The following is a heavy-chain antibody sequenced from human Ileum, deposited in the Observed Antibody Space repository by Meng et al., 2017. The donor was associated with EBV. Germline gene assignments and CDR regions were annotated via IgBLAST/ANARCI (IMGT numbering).Heavy chain of an antibody. CDR2: IYYSGTT. V-gene: IGHV4-28*01. J-gene: IGHJ4*02. D-gene: IGHD1-26*01. CDR3: ARNSESGSYIDY. CDR1: GYSISTTNW. Sequence: QVQLQESAPGLVTPSDTLSLTCAVSGYSISTTNWWGWIRQPPGKGLEWIGHIYYSGTTYNNPSLKSRVTMSIDPSKNQFSLKLSSVTAVDTAVYYRARNSESGSYIDYWGLGTLVTVSS.